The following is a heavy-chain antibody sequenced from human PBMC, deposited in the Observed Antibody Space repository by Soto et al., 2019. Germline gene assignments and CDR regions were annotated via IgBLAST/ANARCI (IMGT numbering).Heavy chain of an antibody. Sequence: PGGSLRLSCAASGFTFSSYGMHWVRQAPGKGLEWVAVIWYDGSNKYYADSVKGRFTISRDNSKNTLYLQMNSLRAEDTAVYYCARVLVAPDYYFDYWGQGTLVTVS. V-gene: IGHV3-33*01. J-gene: IGHJ4*02. CDR1: GFTFSSYG. D-gene: IGHD2-15*01. CDR2: IWYDGSNK. CDR3: ARVLVAPDYYFDY.